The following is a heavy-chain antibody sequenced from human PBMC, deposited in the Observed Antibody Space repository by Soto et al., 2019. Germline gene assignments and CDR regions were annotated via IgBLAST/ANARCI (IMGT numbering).Heavy chain of an antibody. D-gene: IGHD3-16*02. Sequence: SETLSLTCTVSGGSISSGDYYWSWIRQPPGKGLEWIGYIYYSGSTYYNPSLKSRVTISVDTSKNQFSLKLSSVTAADTAVYYCARDGVEWGITFGGVIVLDNWFDPWGQGTLVTVSS. J-gene: IGHJ5*02. CDR3: ARDGVEWGITFGGVIVLDNWFDP. CDR1: GGSISSGDYY. CDR2: IYYSGST. V-gene: IGHV4-30-4*01.